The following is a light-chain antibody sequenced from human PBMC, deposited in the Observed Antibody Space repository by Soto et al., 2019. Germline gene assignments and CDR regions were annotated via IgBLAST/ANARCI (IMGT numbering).Light chain of an antibody. Sequence: QSVLAQPASVSGSPGQSITISCTGTSDDIGTFKYVSWYQQHPGKAPKLLIYELSVRPSGISGRFSASKSGNTASLTISALRAEDEADYYCSSYRASSKEVFGTGTKVTVL. CDR2: ELS. J-gene: IGLJ1*01. V-gene: IGLV2-14*01. CDR3: SSYRASSKEV. CDR1: SDDIGTFKY.